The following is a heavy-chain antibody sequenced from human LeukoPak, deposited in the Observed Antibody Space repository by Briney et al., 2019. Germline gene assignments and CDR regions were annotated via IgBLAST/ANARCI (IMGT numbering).Heavy chain of an antibody. Sequence: GGSLRLSCAASGFTFDDYAMHWVRQAPGKGLEWVSGISWNSGSIGYADSVKGRFTISRDNAKNSLYLQMNSLRAEDMALYYCAKEACSSTSCYIDYWGQGTLVTVSS. CDR1: GFTFDDYA. J-gene: IGHJ4*02. CDR2: ISWNSGSI. CDR3: AKEACSSTSCYIDY. V-gene: IGHV3-9*03. D-gene: IGHD2-2*02.